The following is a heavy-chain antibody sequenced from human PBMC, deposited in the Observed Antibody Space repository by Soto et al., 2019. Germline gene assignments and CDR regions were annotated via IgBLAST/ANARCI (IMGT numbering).Heavy chain of an antibody. D-gene: IGHD3-3*01. CDR2: IYYSGST. V-gene: IGHV4-39*02. Sequence: PSETLSLTCTVSGGSISSSSYYWGWIRQPPGKGLEWIGSIYYSGSTYYNPSLKSRVTISVDTSKNQFSLKLSSVTAADTAVYYCARDRRTTIFGVVSVYMDVWGKGTTVTVSS. CDR1: GGSISSSSYY. J-gene: IGHJ6*03. CDR3: ARDRRTTIFGVVSVYMDV.